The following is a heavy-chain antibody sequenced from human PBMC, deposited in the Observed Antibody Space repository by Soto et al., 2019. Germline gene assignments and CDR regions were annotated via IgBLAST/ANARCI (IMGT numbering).Heavy chain of an antibody. J-gene: IGHJ6*02. CDR1: GLSLNTGGLG. CDR2: IYWDGDK. CDR3: ALSRCGGDSLRSYSSHYYYGMDV. V-gene: IGHV2-5*02. Sequence: QITLKESGPTLVQPTQTLTLTCTFSGLSLNTGGLGVGWIRQPPGKALEWLALIYWDGDKRYSSALKSRLSIAKETSNNQVVLTMTNMDPVDTATYYCALSRCGGDSLRSYSSHYYYGMDVWGQGTTVTVSS. D-gene: IGHD2-21*02.